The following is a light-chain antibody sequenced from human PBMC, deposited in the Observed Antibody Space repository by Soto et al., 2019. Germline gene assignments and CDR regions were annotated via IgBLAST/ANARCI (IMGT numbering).Light chain of an antibody. CDR2: DAS. CDR3: QQYNSYPLA. CDR1: QSISSW. Sequence: DIQMTQSPSTLSASVGDRVTITCRASQSISSWLAWYQQKPGKAPKLLIYDASSLESGVPSRFSGSGSGTEFTLTISSLQPDDCATYYCQQYNSYPLAFGGVTKVEIK. J-gene: IGKJ4*01. V-gene: IGKV1-5*01.